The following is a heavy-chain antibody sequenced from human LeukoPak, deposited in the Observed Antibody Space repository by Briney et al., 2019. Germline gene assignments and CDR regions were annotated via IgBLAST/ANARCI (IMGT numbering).Heavy chain of an antibody. V-gene: IGHV4-39*07. CDR2: IYYSGST. J-gene: IGHJ3*02. D-gene: IGHD3-3*01. CDR3: ARDTAREYYDFWSGQKGGAFDI. CDR1: GGSISSGSYY. Sequence: SETLSLTCTVSGGSISSGSYYWSWIRQPAGKGLEWIGSIYYSGSTYYNPSLKSRVTISVDTSKNQFSLKLSSVTAADTAVYYCARDTAREYYDFWSGQKGGAFDIWGQGTMVTVSS.